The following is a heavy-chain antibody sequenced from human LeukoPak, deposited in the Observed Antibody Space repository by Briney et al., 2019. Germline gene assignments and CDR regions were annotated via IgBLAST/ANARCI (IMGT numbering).Heavy chain of an antibody. CDR1: GGSFSGYY. D-gene: IGHD1-1*01. V-gene: IGHV4-34*01. Sequence: SGTLSLTCAVYGGSFSGYYWSWIRQPPGKGLEWIGEINHSGSTNYNPSLKSRVTISVDTSKNQFSLKLSSVTAADTAVYYCARGRGLWTRLAEYFQHWGQGTLVTVSS. J-gene: IGHJ1*01. CDR3: ARGRGLWTRLAEYFQH. CDR2: INHSGST.